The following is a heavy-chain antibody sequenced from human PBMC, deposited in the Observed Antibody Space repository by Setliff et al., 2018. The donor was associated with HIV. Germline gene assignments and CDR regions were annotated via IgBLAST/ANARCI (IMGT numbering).Heavy chain of an antibody. CDR3: TRAEQQLPYYYYAMDV. Sequence: SETLSLTCAVSGGAIDDINWWNWVRQSPGKGLEWIGEIIHSGSTNYNPSLKSRVTISVDTSKNQFSLKLSSVTAADTAVYYCTRAEQQLPYYYYAMDVWGQGTTVTVSS. CDR1: GGAIDDINW. J-gene: IGHJ6*02. D-gene: IGHD6-13*01. V-gene: IGHV4-4*02. CDR2: IIHSGST.